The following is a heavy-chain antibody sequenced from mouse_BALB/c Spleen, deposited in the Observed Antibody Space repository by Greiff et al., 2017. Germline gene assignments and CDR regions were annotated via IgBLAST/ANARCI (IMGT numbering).Heavy chain of an antibody. V-gene: IGHV1-7*01. Sequence: VQLQQSGAELAKPGASVKMSCKASGYTFTSYWMHWVKQRPGQGLEWIGYINPSTGYTEYNQKFKDKATLTADKSSSTAYMQLSSLTSEDSAVYYCARGYGNYGYYFDYWGQGTTLTVSS. CDR2: INPSTGYT. CDR3: ARGYGNYGYYFDY. J-gene: IGHJ2*01. CDR1: GYTFTSYW. D-gene: IGHD2-10*02.